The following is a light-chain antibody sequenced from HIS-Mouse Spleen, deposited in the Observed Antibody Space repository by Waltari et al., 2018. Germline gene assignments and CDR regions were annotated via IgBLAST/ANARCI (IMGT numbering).Light chain of an antibody. J-gene: IGLJ2*01. V-gene: IGLV2-23*03. CDR3: CSYAGSSTFEV. CDR2: EGS. CDR1: SRAVGSYNL. Sequence: QSALTQPASVSGSPGQSLTIPCTGTSRAVGSYNLVALYQQHPGKAPKPMIYEGSKRPSGVSNRFSGSKSGNTASLTISGLQAEDEADYYCCSYAGSSTFEVFGGGTKLTVL.